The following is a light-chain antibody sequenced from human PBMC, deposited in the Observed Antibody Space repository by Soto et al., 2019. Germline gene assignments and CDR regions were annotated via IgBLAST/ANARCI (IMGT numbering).Light chain of an antibody. CDR3: CSYAGSYTWV. Sequence: QSVLTQPRSVSGSPGQSVTISCTGTSSDVGGYNYVSWYQQHPGKAPKLRIYDVSKRPSGVPDRFSGSKSGNTASLTISGLQSEDEADYYCCSYAGSYTWVFGGGTKLTVL. J-gene: IGLJ3*02. V-gene: IGLV2-11*01. CDR2: DVS. CDR1: SSDVGGYNY.